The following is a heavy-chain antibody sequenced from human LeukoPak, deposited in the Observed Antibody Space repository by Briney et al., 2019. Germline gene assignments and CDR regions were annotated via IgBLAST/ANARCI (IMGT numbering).Heavy chain of an antibody. CDR3: ARVEGSGWYRYYYYYMDV. D-gene: IGHD6-19*01. V-gene: IGHV3-23*01. CDR2: IFPSGGEI. Sequence: GGSLRLSCAASGFTFSTFAMIWVRQPPGKGLEWVSSIFPSGGEIHYADSVRGRFTISRDNSKSTLSLQMNSLRADDTALYYCARVEGSGWYRYYYYYMDVWGKGTTVIVSS. CDR1: GFTFSTFA. J-gene: IGHJ6*03.